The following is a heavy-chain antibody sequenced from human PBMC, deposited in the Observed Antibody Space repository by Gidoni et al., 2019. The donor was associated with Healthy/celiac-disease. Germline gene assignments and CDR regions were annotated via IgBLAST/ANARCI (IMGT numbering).Heavy chain of an antibody. CDR2: TYYRSKWYN. J-gene: IGHJ4*02. V-gene: IGHV6-1*01. Sequence: HVQLQQSGPGLVKPSQTLSLTCAISVYCVSSNLPAWNWIRQSPSRGLEWLGRTYYRSKWYNDYAVSVKSRITINPDTSKNQFSLQLNSVTPEDTGVYYCARSRGYSYGYNRYFDYWGQGTLVTVSS. D-gene: IGHD5-18*01. CDR3: ARSRGYSYGYNRYFDY. CDR1: VYCVSSNLPA.